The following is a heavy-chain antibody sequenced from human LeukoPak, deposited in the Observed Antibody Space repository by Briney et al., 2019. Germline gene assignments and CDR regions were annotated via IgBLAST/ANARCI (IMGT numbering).Heavy chain of an antibody. CDR3: AKATMITFGGVIVLGY. CDR1: GFTFSSYA. D-gene: IGHD3-16*02. V-gene: IGHV3-23*01. J-gene: IGHJ4*02. Sequence: RPGGSLRLSCAASGFTFSSYAMSWVRQAPGKGLEWVSAISGSGGSTYYADSVKGRFTISRDNSKNTLYLQMNSLRAEDTAVYYCAKATMITFGGVIVLGYWGQGTLVTVSS. CDR2: ISGSGGST.